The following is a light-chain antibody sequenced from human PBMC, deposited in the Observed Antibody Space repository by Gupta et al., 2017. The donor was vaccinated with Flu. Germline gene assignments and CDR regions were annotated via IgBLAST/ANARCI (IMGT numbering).Light chain of an antibody. V-gene: IGKV1-5*03. Sequence: DIQMTQSPSTLSASVGDRVTITCLASQSISSWLAWYQQKPGKAPKLLIYKASSLESGVPTTFSGSGSVTEFTLTISSLQPDDFATYYCQQDNSYSITFGQGTRLEIK. J-gene: IGKJ5*01. CDR1: QSISSW. CDR3: QQDNSYSIT. CDR2: KAS.